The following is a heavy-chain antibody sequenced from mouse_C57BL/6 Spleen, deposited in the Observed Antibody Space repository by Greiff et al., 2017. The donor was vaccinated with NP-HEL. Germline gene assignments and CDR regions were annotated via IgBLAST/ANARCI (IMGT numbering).Heavy chain of an antibody. V-gene: IGHV1-53*01. D-gene: IGHD1-1*01. J-gene: IGHJ1*03. Sequence: QVQLQQPGTELVKPGASVKLSCKASGYTFTSYWMHWVKQRPGQGLEWIGNINPSNGGTNYNEKFKSKATLTVDKSSSTAYMQLSSLTSEDSAVYYCARDNYYGSSYDWYFDVWGTGTTVTVSS. CDR3: ARDNYYGSSYDWYFDV. CDR2: INPSNGGT. CDR1: GYTFTSYW.